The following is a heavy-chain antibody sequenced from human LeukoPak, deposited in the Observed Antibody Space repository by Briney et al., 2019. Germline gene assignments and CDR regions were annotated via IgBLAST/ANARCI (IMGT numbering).Heavy chain of an antibody. V-gene: IGHV1-18*01. J-gene: IGHJ4*02. CDR1: GYTFSSYG. Sequence: ASVKVSCTASGYTFSSYGISWVRQAPGQGLEWMGWISVYNGNTKYAQNLQGRVTMTTDTSTNTAYMELRSLRSDDTALYYCARDPPDNRYCSGGSCSDYWGQGTLVTVSS. CDR2: ISVYNGNT. D-gene: IGHD2-15*01. CDR3: ARDPPDNRYCSGGSCSDY.